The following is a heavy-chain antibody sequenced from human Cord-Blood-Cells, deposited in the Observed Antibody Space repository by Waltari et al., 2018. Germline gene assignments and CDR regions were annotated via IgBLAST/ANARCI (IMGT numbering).Heavy chain of an antibody. Sequence: QLQLQESGPGLVKPSATLSLTCTVPGGSISSSSYYWGWIRQPPGKGLGWIGSIYYSGRTYYNPSLKSRVTISVDTSKNQFSVKLSSVTAADTAVYYCARRVRDGHYNWFDPWGQGTLVTVSS. J-gene: IGHJ5*02. V-gene: IGHV4-39*01. CDR3: ARRVRDGHYNWFDP. CDR1: GGSISSSSYY. CDR2: IYYSGRT.